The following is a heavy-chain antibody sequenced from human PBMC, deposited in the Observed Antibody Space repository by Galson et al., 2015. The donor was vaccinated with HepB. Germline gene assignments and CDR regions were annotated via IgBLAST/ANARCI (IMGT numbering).Heavy chain of an antibody. CDR3: AHRHIVHPFDY. Sequence: ALVKPTQTLTLTCTFSGFSLSTSEVGVGWIRQPPGKALEWLALIYWDDDKRYSPSLKSRLTITKDTSKNQVVLTMTNMDPVDTATYYCAHRHIVHPFDYWGQGTLVTVSS. CDR1: GFSLSTSEVG. CDR2: IYWDDDK. J-gene: IGHJ4*02. D-gene: IGHD1-26*01. V-gene: IGHV2-5*02.